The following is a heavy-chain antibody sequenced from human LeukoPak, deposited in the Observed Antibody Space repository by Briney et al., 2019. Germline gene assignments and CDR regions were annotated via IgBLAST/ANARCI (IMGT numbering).Heavy chain of an antibody. Sequence: GGXLRLSCAASGFTFSSYAMSWVRQAPGKGLEWVSAISGSGGSTYYADSVKGGFTISRDNSKNTLYMQMNRLRDEDTAVYYCAKGGATLPFDAFDIWGQGTMVTVSS. D-gene: IGHD1-26*01. V-gene: IGHV3-23*01. CDR2: ISGSGGST. J-gene: IGHJ3*02. CDR1: GFTFSSYA. CDR3: AKGGATLPFDAFDI.